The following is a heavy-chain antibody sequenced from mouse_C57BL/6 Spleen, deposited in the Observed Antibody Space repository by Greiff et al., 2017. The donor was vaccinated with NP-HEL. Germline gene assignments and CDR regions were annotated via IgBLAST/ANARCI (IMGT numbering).Heavy chain of an antibody. CDR1: GFNIKDDY. Sequence: EVKLMESGAELVRPGASVKLSCTASGFNIKDDYMHWVKQRPEQGLEWIGWIDPENGDTEYASKFQGKATITADTSSNTAYLQLSSLTSEDTAVYYCTPDSSGYFDYWGQGATLTVSS. D-gene: IGHD3-2*02. CDR2: IDPENGDT. J-gene: IGHJ2*01. V-gene: IGHV14-4*01. CDR3: TPDSSGYFDY.